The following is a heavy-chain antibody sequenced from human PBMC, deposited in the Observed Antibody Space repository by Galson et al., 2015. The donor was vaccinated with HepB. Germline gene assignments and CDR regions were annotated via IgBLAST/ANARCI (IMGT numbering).Heavy chain of an antibody. CDR2: VDPEDGET. Sequence: VKVSCKVSGYTFTDYYMHWVQQAPGKGLEWMGLVDPEDGETIYAEKFQGRVTITADTSTDTAYMELSSLRSEDTAVYYCATSPYCSSTSCYELDYWGQGTLVTVSS. V-gene: IGHV1-69-2*01. CDR3: ATSPYCSSTSCYELDY. CDR1: GYTFTDYY. J-gene: IGHJ4*02. D-gene: IGHD2-2*01.